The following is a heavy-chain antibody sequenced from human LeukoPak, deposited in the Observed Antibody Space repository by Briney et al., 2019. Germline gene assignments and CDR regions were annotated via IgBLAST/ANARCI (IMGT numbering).Heavy chain of an antibody. CDR1: GFTFDDYA. CDR2: ISWNSGSI. V-gene: IGHV3-9*01. CDR3: ARDAKPYSSSCTFDY. D-gene: IGHD6-13*01. J-gene: IGHJ4*02. Sequence: TGGSLRLSCAASGFTFDDYAMHWVRQAPGKGLEWVSGISWNSGSIGYADSVKGRFTISRDNAKNSLYLQMNSLRAEDTAVYYCARDAKPYSSSCTFDYWGQGTLVTVSS.